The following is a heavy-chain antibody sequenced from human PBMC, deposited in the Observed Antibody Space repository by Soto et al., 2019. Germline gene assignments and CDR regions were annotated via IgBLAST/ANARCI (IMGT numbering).Heavy chain of an antibody. CDR1: GYTFTSYC. V-gene: IGHV1-18*01. D-gene: IGHD3-16*01. CDR3: ASGPAGWGQGTDAFDI. Sequence: ASVKVSCKASGYTFTSYCISWVRQAPGQGLEWMGWISAYNGNTNYAQKLQGRVTMTTDTSTSTAYMELRSLRSDDTAVYYCASGPAGWGQGTDAFDIWGQGTMVTVSS. J-gene: IGHJ3*02. CDR2: ISAYNGNT.